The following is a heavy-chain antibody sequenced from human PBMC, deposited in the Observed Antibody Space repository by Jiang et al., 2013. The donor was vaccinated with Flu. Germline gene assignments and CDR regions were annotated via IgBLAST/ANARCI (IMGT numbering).Heavy chain of an antibody. J-gene: IGHJ4*02. CDR2: IYYSGST. V-gene: IGHV4-39*01. Sequence: GSGLVKPSETLSLTCTVSGGSISSSSYYWGWIRQPPGKGLEWIGSIYYSGSTYYNPSLKSRVTISVDTSKNQFSLKLSSVTAADTAVYYCARLAAAGTRRDYWGQGTLVTVSS. CDR3: ARLAAAGTRRDY. D-gene: IGHD6-13*01. CDR1: GGSISSSSYY.